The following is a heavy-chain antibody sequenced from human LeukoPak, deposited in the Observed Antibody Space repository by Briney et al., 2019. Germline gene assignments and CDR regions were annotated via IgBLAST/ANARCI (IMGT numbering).Heavy chain of an antibody. V-gene: IGHV1-2*02. J-gene: IGHJ5*01. CDR1: GYTFTGSD. CDR2: INPNSGGT. D-gene: IGHD2/OR15-2a*01. CDR3: SREEIATGDTRNGYDS. Sequence: ASVKVSCKASGYTFTGSDMHWVRQAPGQGLEWMGWINPNSGGTNYAQKFQGRVTMTRDTSISTAYMVLSRLRSDDTAVYYCSREEIATGDTRNGYDSWGQGTLVTVSS.